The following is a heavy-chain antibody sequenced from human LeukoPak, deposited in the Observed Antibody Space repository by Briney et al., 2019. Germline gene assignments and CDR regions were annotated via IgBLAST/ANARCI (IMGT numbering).Heavy chain of an antibody. CDR2: IKQDGSEK. D-gene: IGHD2-15*01. J-gene: IGHJ4*02. V-gene: IGHV3-7*04. CDR1: GFTLSRYW. CDR3: VRDAGWSDLDY. Sequence: GGSLRLSCAASGFTLSRYWMTWVRQAPGKGLEWVAHIKQDGSEKYYVDSVKGRFTISRDNAKNSLYLQMNSLRVEDTAVYYCVRDAGWSDLDYWGQGTLVTVSS.